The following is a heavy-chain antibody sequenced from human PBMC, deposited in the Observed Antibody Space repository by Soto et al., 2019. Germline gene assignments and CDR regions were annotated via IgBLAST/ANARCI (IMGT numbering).Heavy chain of an antibody. CDR2: IYYSGST. CDR1: GGSISSGGYY. V-gene: IGHV4-31*03. D-gene: IGHD3-10*01. Sequence: SETLSLTCTVSGGSISSGGYYWSWIRQHPGKGLEWIGYIYYSGSTYYNPSLKSRVTISVDTSKNQFSLKLSSVTAADTAVYYCASQAETYYYGSGSYRRPVGYFDYWGQGTLVTVSS. J-gene: IGHJ4*02. CDR3: ASQAETYYYGSGSYRRPVGYFDY.